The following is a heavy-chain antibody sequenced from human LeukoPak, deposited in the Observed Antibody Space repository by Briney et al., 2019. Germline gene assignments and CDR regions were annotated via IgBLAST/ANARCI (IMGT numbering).Heavy chain of an antibody. CDR3: ARPQAGSAIASNFDY. V-gene: IGHV3-33*01. CDR1: GFTFSSYG. D-gene: IGHD6-19*01. Sequence: GGSLRLSCAASGFTFSSYGMHWVRQAPGKGLEWVAVIWYDGSNKYYADSVKGRFTISRDNSKNTLYLQMNSLRAEDTAVYYCARPQAGSAIASNFDYWGQGTLVTVSS. CDR2: IWYDGSNK. J-gene: IGHJ4*02.